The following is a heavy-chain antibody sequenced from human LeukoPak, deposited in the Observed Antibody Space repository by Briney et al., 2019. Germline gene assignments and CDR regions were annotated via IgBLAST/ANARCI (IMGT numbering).Heavy chain of an antibody. Sequence: SETLSLTCAVSGYSISSGYYWGWIRPPPGKGLEWIGSIYHSGSTYYKRSLKSRVNISVDTSKNQISLKLSSVTAADTAVYYCARSPERWLQLLIDYWGQGTLVTVSS. CDR2: IYHSGST. CDR1: GYSISSGYY. J-gene: IGHJ4*02. CDR3: ARSPERWLQLLIDY. V-gene: IGHV4-38-2*01. D-gene: IGHD5-24*01.